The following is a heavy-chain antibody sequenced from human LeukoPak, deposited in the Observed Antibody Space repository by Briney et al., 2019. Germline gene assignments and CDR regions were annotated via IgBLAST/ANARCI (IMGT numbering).Heavy chain of an antibody. J-gene: IGHJ4*02. CDR3: ARGQLRYFDWFPFDY. CDR2: IYYSGST. D-gene: IGHD3-9*01. CDR1: GYSISSSNW. Sequence: ETLSLTCAVSGYSISSSNWWGWIRQPPGKGLEWIGYIYYSGSTNYNPSLKSRVTISVDTSKNQFSLKLSSVTAADTAVYYCARGQLRYFDWFPFDYWGQGTLVTVSS. V-gene: IGHV4-28*03.